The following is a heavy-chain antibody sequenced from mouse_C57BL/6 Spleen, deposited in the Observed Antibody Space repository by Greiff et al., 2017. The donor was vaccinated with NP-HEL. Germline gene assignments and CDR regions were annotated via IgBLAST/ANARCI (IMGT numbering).Heavy chain of an antibody. J-gene: IGHJ2*01. CDR3: ASLSDY. Sequence: VQLKESGGDLVKPGGSLKLSCAASGFTFSSYGMSWVRQTPDKRLEWVATISSGGSYTYYPDSVKGRFTISRDNAKNTLYLQMSSLKSEDTAMYYCASLSDYWGQGTTLTVSS. D-gene: IGHD6-5*01. V-gene: IGHV5-6*01. CDR2: ISSGGSYT. CDR1: GFTFSSYG.